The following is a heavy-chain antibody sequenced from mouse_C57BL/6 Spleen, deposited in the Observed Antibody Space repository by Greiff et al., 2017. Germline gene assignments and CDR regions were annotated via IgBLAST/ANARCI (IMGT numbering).Heavy chain of an antibody. V-gene: IGHV1-72*01. CDR2: IDPASGST. CDR1: GYTFTSYC. CDR3: AREEEDGAAAAKAY. J-gene: IGHJ3*01. Sequence: QVQLQQPGAELVKPGASVKLSCKASGYTFTSYCMHWVKQRPGQGLEWIGWIDPASGSTKYNEKFKDKATLTVDKSSSTAYMELSSLTSEDSAVYACAREEEDGAAAAKAYWGQGTLVTVSA. D-gene: IGHD6-1*01.